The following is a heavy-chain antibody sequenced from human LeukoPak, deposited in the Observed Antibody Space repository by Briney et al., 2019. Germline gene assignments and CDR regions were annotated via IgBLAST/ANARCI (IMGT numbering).Heavy chain of an antibody. J-gene: IGHJ6*02. CDR1: GYTFTSYA. CDR2: INAGNGNT. CDR3: ARGSAAGTGVFYYYYGMTS. Sequence: ASVNVSCKASGYTFTSYAMHWERQAPGQRLEWMGWINAGNGNTKYSQKFQGRVTITRDTSASTAYMELSSLRSEDTAVYYCARGSAAGTGVFYYYYGMTSGAKGPRSPSP. V-gene: IGHV1-3*01. D-gene: IGHD6-25*01.